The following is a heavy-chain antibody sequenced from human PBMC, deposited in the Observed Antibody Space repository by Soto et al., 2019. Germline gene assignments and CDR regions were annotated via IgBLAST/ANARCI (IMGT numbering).Heavy chain of an antibody. CDR1: AFSFSSYL. CDR2: IKQNGSGK. V-gene: IGHV3-7*03. J-gene: IGHJ3*02. CDR3: ARDLFEAARRGEYAFDI. D-gene: IGHD3-16*01. Sequence: WGSLRLSCAACAFSFSSYLICWVRQDQGNGLKWVPKIKQNGSGKYYVDSGKCRFMISRDNAKNSLYLKMNSLRAEDTAVYYCARDLFEAARRGEYAFDIWGQGTRGTVSS.